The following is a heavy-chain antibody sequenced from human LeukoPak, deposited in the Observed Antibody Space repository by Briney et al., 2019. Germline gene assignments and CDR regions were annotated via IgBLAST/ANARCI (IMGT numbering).Heavy chain of an antibody. Sequence: SVKVSCKASGGTFISYAISWVRQAPGQGLEWMGRIIPIFGTANYAQKFQGRVTITTDESTSTAYMELSSLRSEDTAVYYCARSESGGIAAAGPLDYWGQGTLVTVSS. CDR3: ARSESGGIAAAGPLDY. V-gene: IGHV1-69*05. CDR2: IIPIFGTA. CDR1: GGTFISYA. D-gene: IGHD6-13*01. J-gene: IGHJ4*02.